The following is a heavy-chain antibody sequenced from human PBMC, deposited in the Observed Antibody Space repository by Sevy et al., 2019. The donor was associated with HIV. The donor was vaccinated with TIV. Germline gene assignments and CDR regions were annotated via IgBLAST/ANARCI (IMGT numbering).Heavy chain of an antibody. CDR1: GFTFGDYA. V-gene: IGHV3-49*04. Sequence: GGSLRLSCTASGFTFGDYAMSWVRQAPGKGREWGGFIRSKAYGGTTEYAAFVKGRFTILRDDSKSIAYLQMNSLTTEDTAVYCCTGVADYYYYYMDVWGKGTTVTVSS. CDR2: IRSKAYGGTT. CDR3: TGVADYYYYYMDV. J-gene: IGHJ6*03.